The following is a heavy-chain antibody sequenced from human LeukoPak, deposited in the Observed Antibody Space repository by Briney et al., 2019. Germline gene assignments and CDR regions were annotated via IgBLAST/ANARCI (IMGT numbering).Heavy chain of an antibody. CDR3: ASDSSSWYLFSIYY. CDR1: GYSISSGYY. V-gene: IGHV4-38-2*02. D-gene: IGHD6-13*01. Sequence: PSETLSLTCTVSGYSISSGYYWGWIRPPPGKGLEWIGSIYHSGSTYYNPSLKSRVTISVDTSKNQFSLKLSSVTAADTAVYYCASDSSSWYLFSIYYWGQGTLVTVSS. J-gene: IGHJ4*02. CDR2: IYHSGST.